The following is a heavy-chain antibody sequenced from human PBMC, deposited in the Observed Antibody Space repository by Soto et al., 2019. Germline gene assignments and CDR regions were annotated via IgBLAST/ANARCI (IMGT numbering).Heavy chain of an antibody. Sequence: GGSLRLSCAASGFTFSGYAMSWVRQAPGKGLEWVSTITGTGGKTYYAGSVKGRFTISRDNSKNTMYLQINSLTAEDTAVYYCAKDLHTSSSEWRYYFGMDVWGQGTTVTVSS. V-gene: IGHV3-23*01. CDR3: AKDLHTSSSEWRYYFGMDV. D-gene: IGHD6-6*01. CDR2: ITGTGGKT. J-gene: IGHJ6*02. CDR1: GFTFSGYA.